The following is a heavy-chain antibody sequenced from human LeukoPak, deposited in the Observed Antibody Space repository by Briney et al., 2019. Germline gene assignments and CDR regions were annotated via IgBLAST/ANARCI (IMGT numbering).Heavy chain of an antibody. D-gene: IGHD4-17*01. CDR2: ISSSSRTI. J-gene: IGHJ4*02. Sequence: PGGSLTLSCAASGFTFSTYDMKWVRQAPGKGLEWVSYISSSSRTIYYADSVKGRFTISRDNAKNSLYLQMNSLRDEDTAVYYCARDGYDYGDYFDYWGQGTLVTVSS. CDR3: ARDGYDYGDYFDY. V-gene: IGHV3-48*02. CDR1: GFTFSTYD.